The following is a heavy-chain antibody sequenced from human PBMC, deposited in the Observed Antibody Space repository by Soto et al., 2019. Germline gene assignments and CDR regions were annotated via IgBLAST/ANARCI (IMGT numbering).Heavy chain of an antibody. J-gene: IGHJ4*02. CDR1: GGSISSGDYY. D-gene: IGHD2-15*01. V-gene: IGHV4-31*03. CDR2: IYYSGST. CDR3: ARDRGLGWPIDH. Sequence: QVQLQESGPGLVKPSQTLSLTCTVSGGSISSGDYYWNWIRQHPGKGLEWIGYIYYSGSTYYNPSLKSRVTISIDTSNNQFSLKLSSVTAADTAVYYCARDRGLGWPIDHWGQGTLVTVSS.